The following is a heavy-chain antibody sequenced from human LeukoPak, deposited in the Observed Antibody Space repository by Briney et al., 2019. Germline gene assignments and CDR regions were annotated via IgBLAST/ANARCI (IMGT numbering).Heavy chain of an antibody. CDR1: GGSISSSSYY. D-gene: IGHD3-10*01. CDR3: ARGWFGESYDY. CDR2: IYYSGST. V-gene: IGHV4-39*07. Sequence: SETLSLTCTVSGGSISSSSYYWGWIRQPPGKGLEWIGSIYYSGSTYYNPSLKSRVTISVDTSKNQFSLKLSSVTAADTAVYYCARGWFGESYDYWGQGTLVTVSS. J-gene: IGHJ4*02.